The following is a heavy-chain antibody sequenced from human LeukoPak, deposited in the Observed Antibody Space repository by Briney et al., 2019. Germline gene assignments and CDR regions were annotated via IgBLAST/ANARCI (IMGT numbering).Heavy chain of an antibody. CDR3: ARDFLGRNYASPFDY. J-gene: IGHJ4*02. CDR2: ISSSSSYI. Sequence: GGSLRLSCAASGFTFSSYSMNWVRQAPGKGLEWVSSISSSSSYIYYADSVKGRFTISRDISKNTLYLQMNSLRAEDTAIYYCARDFLGRNYASPFDYWGQGALVTVSS. CDR1: GFTFSSYS. V-gene: IGHV3-21*04. D-gene: IGHD1-7*01.